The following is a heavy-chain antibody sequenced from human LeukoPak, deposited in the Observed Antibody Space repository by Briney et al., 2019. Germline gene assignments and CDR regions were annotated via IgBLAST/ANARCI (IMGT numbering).Heavy chain of an antibody. J-gene: IGHJ6*02. D-gene: IGHD3-3*01. CDR2: ISGSGGST. CDR3: ASRNRFLELLYYYYGMDV. V-gene: IGHV3-23*01. Sequence: PGGSLRLSCAASGFTFSSYAMSWVRQAPGKGLEWVSAISGSGGSTYYADSVKGRFTISRDNSKNTLYLQMNSLRAEDTAVYYCASRNRFLELLYYYYGMDVWGQGTTVTVSS. CDR1: GFTFSSYA.